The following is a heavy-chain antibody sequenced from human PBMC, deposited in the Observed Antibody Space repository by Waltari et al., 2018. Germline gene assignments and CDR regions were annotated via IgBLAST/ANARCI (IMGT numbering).Heavy chain of an antibody. CDR1: GGSISSYY. Sequence: QVQLQESGPGLVKPSETLSLTCTVSGGSISSYYWSWLRQPPGKGLEWIGYIYYSGSTNYNPSLKSRVTISVDTSKNQFSLKLSSVTAADTAVYYCARSPQQLVRFDYWGQGTLVTVSS. CDR2: IYYSGST. V-gene: IGHV4-59*01. CDR3: ARSPQQLVRFDY. D-gene: IGHD6-13*01. J-gene: IGHJ4*02.